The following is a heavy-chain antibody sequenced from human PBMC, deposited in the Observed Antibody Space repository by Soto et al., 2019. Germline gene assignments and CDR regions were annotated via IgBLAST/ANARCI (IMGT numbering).Heavy chain of an antibody. J-gene: IGHJ4*02. Sequence: PGGSLRLSCATSGFMFSSLWMCWVRQRPGKGLEWVANINQDGSEKNYVDSVKGRFTISRDNAYNSLHLQMNSLRAEDTAVYYCASRHLENCFGSGCSAPYDYWGQGAQVTVSS. CDR2: INQDGSEK. V-gene: IGHV3-7*05. CDR1: GFMFSSLW. CDR3: ASRHLENCFGSGCSAPYDY. D-gene: IGHD3-22*01.